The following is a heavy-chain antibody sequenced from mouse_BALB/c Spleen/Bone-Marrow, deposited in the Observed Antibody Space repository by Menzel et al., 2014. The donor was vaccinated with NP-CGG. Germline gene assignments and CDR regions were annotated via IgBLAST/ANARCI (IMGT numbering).Heavy chain of an antibody. J-gene: IGHJ1*01. CDR3: ARSRDGHFDV. CDR2: IAPGSGST. CDR1: GYTFTSYW. V-gene: IGHV1S41*01. D-gene: IGHD2-3*01. Sequence: DLVKPGASVKLSCKASGYTFTSYWINWIKQRPGQGLEWIGRIAPGSGSTYYNEMFKGKATLTVDTSSSTAYIQLSSLSSEDSAVYFCARSRDGHFDVWGAGTTVTVSS.